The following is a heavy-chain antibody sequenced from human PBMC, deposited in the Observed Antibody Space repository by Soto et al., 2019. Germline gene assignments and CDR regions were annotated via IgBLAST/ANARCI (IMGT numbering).Heavy chain of an antibody. Sequence: SVKVSCKASGYTFTVYYMHGVGQTGLRGRDGMGCINPNSGGTNYAQKFQGWVTMTRDTSISTAYMELSRLRSDDTAVYYCARDLVPAARRGVDYYYGMDVWGQGTTVTVSS. V-gene: IGHV1-2*04. CDR3: ARDLVPAARRGVDYYYGMDV. D-gene: IGHD2-2*01. CDR1: GYTFTVYY. CDR2: INPNSGGT. J-gene: IGHJ6*02.